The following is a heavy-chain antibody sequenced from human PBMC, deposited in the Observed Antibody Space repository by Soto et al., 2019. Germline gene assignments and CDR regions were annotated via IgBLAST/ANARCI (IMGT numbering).Heavy chain of an antibody. CDR3: ARASSSSSSESDFDY. CDR2: INPNSGHP. CDR1: GYSVISYD. J-gene: IGHJ4*02. Sequence: QVQLVQSGAEVKKPGASVKVSCKASGYSVISYDINWVRQATGQGLEWMGWINPNSGHPDYAQNFQGRVTMTRDTSISAAYMELSSLRSDDPDVYYCARASSSSSSESDFDYWGQGTLVTVSS. V-gene: IGHV1-8*01. D-gene: IGHD6-6*01.